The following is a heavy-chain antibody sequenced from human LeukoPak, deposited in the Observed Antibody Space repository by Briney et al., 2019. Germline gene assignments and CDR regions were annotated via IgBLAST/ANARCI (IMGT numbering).Heavy chain of an antibody. V-gene: IGHV3-30*03. CDR3: ARGGYSSSSVYFDY. Sequence: GGSLRLSCAASGFTFSSYGMHWVRQAPGKGLEWVAVISYDGNNKYYADSVKGRFTVSRDNSKNTLYLQMNSLRTEDTAVYYCARGGYSSSSVYFDYWGQGTLVTVSS. CDR1: GFTFSSYG. CDR2: ISYDGNNK. D-gene: IGHD6-6*01. J-gene: IGHJ4*02.